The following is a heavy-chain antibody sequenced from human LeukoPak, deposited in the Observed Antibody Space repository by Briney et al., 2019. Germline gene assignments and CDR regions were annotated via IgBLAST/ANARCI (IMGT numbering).Heavy chain of an antibody. D-gene: IGHD5-18*01. CDR3: ARGGGYSHGSLDY. Sequence: GGSLRLSCAASGIIFSNYWMHWVRQAPGKGLVWVSRINRDGSSTSYADSVKGRFTISRDNAKNTLYLQMNSLRAEDTAVHYCARGGGYSHGSLDYWAREPWSPSPQ. CDR2: INRDGSST. V-gene: IGHV3-74*01. J-gene: IGHJ4*02. CDR1: GIIFSNYW.